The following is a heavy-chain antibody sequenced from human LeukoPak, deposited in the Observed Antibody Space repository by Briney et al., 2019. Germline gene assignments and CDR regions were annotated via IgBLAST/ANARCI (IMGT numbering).Heavy chain of an antibody. CDR2: ISYDGSNK. CDR1: GFTFSSYA. V-gene: IGHV3-30-3*01. Sequence: PGGSLRLSCAASGFTFSSYAMHWVRQAPGKGLEWVAVISYDGSNKYYADSVKGRFTISRGNSKNTLYLQMNSLRAEDTAVYYCASSVTGDRSAFDIWGQGTMVTVSS. J-gene: IGHJ3*02. D-gene: IGHD7-27*01. CDR3: ASSVTGDRSAFDI.